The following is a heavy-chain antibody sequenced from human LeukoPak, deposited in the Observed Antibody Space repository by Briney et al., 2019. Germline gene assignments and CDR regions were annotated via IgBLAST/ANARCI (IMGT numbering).Heavy chain of an antibody. J-gene: IGHJ5*02. CDR3: AREGHYDYVWGSYSWFDP. CDR2: ISSSSSYI. V-gene: IGHV3-21*01. Sequence: GSLRLSCAASGFTFSSYSMNWVRQAPGKGLEWVSSISSSSSYIYYADSVKGRFTISRDNAKNSLYLQMNSLRAQHTAVYYCAREGHYDYVWGSYSWFDPWGQGTLVTVSS. CDR1: GFTFSSYS. D-gene: IGHD3-16*01.